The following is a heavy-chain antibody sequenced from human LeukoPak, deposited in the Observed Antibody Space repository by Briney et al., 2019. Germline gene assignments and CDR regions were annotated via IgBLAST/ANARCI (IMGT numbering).Heavy chain of an antibody. D-gene: IGHD3-22*01. J-gene: IGHJ4*02. CDR1: GGTFSSYA. CDR3: ARAQYYYDSSGYYYPDYFDY. V-gene: IGHV1-69*05. Sequence: GASVKVSCKASGGTFSSYAISWVRQAPGQGLEWMGGIIPIFGTASYAQKFQGRVTITTDESTSTAYMELSSLRSEDTAVYYCARAQYYYDSSGYYYPDYFDYWGQGTLVTVSS. CDR2: IIPIFGTA.